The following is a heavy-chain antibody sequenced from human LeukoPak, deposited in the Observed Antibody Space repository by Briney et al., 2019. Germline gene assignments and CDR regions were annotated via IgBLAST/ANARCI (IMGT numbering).Heavy chain of an antibody. J-gene: IGHJ5*02. Sequence: GGSLRLSCAASGFTFSSYSMNWVRQAPGKGLEWVSYISSSSSTIYYADSVKGRFTISRDNAKNSLYLQMNSLRAEDTAVYYCARSRQQLALGRFDPWGQGTLVTVSS. CDR2: ISSSSSTI. CDR3: ARSRQQLALGRFDP. D-gene: IGHD6-13*01. CDR1: GFTFSSYS. V-gene: IGHV3-48*04.